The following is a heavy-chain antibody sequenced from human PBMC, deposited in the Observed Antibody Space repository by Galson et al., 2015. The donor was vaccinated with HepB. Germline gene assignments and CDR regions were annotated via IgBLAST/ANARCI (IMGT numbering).Heavy chain of an antibody. CDR1: GFTFSSYS. Sequence: SLRLSCAASGFTFSSYSMNWVRQAPGKGLEWVSSISSSSSYIYYTDSVKGRFTISRDNAKNSLYLQMNGLRAEDTAVYYCARGTGSEQQLVRLAFEIWGQGTMVTVSS. J-gene: IGHJ3*02. CDR2: ISSSSSYI. D-gene: IGHD6-13*01. V-gene: IGHV3-21*01. CDR3: ARGTGSEQQLVRLAFEI.